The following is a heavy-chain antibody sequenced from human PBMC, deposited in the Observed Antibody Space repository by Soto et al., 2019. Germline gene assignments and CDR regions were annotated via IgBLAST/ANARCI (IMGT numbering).Heavy chain of an antibody. V-gene: IGHV3-64*01. D-gene: IGHD6-13*01. CDR2: ISSNGVGT. CDR3: ARRAGPDFYYMDV. Sequence: EVQLAESGGGLAQPGGSLRLSCAASGFTLSGYAMDWVRQAPGKGLEYVSGISSNGVGTYYANSVQGRFTISRDNSKKTVYLQMGSLRAEDRAGYYCARRAGPDFYYMDVWGKGTTVTVSS. CDR1: GFTLSGYA. J-gene: IGHJ6*03.